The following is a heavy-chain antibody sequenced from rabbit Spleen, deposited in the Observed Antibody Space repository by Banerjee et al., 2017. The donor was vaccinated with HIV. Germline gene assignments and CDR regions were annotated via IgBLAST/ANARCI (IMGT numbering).Heavy chain of an antibody. V-gene: IGHV1S40*01. CDR2: IYTGNSKT. D-gene: IGHD6-1*01. Sequence: QQLVESGGGLVKPGASLTLTCKASAFSFSRGYDMCWVRQAPGKGLEWIACIYTGNSKTYYANWAKGRFTISKTSSTTLTLQMTSLTAADTATYFCARSTYGYDDYADLNYAAMDLWGPGTLVTVS. CDR3: ARSTYGYDDYADLNYAAMDL. CDR1: AFSFSRGYD. J-gene: IGHJ6*01.